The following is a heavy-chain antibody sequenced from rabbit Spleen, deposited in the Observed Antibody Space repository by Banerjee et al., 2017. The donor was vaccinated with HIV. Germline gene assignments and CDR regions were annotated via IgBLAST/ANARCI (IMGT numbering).Heavy chain of an antibody. Sequence: QSLEESGGGLVKPGASLTLTCIASGVSFSGNSYMCWVRQAPGKGLEWIACIDTGSSGFTYFANWAKGRFTISKTSSTTVTLQMTSLTAADTATYFCARDTSSSFSSYGMDLWGQGTLVTVS. D-gene: IGHD1-1*01. CDR2: IDTGSSGFT. CDR3: ARDTSSSFSSYGMDL. V-gene: IGHV1S40*01. J-gene: IGHJ6*01. CDR1: GVSFSGNSY.